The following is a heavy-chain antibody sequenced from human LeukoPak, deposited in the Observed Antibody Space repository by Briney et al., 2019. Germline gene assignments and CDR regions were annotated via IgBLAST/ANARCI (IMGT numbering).Heavy chain of an antibody. J-gene: IGHJ4*02. D-gene: IGHD5-24*01. CDR2: IPYSGST. V-gene: IGHV4-59*01. Sequence: PSETLSLTCTVSGGSISSYYWSWIRQPPGKGLEWIGSIPYSGSTNYNPSLKSRVTISVDTSKNQFSLKLSSVTAADTAVYFCARDSPIGGRNGYRFFDYWGQGTLVTVSS. CDR3: ARDSPIGGRNGYRFFDY. CDR1: GGSISSYY.